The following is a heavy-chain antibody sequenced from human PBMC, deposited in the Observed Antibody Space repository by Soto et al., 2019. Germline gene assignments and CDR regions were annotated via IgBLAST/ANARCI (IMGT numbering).Heavy chain of an antibody. J-gene: IGHJ5*02. V-gene: IGHV3-23*01. Sequence: EVQLLESGGGLVQPGGSLRLSCAASGFTFSSYAMSWVRQAPGKGLEWVSAISGSGGSTYYADSVKGRFTISRDNSKNTLYLQMNSLSAEDTAVYYCAKVFGPYGDYPGGFDPWCQGTLVTVSS. CDR3: AKVFGPYGDYPGGFDP. CDR2: ISGSGGST. D-gene: IGHD4-17*01. CDR1: GFTFSSYA.